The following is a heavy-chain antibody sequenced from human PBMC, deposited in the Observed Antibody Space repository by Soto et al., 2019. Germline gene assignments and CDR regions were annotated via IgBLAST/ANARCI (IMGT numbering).Heavy chain of an antibody. CDR3: ARDLWKNAGYAMDV. D-gene: IGHD1-1*01. CDR2: INPNSGGT. CDR1: GHTFTGYF. Sequence: GASVKVSCKVSGHTFTGYFIHWVRQAPGQGLEWIGWINPNSGGTNYAQKFQGRVTMTRDTSISTAYMELRRLKADNTAIYYSARDLWKNAGYAMDVWGQGTTVTVYS. J-gene: IGHJ6*02. V-gene: IGHV1-2*02.